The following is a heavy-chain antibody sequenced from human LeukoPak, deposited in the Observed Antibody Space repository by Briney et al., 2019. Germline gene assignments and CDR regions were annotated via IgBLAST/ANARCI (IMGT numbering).Heavy chain of an antibody. CDR1: GFTFNNYA. D-gene: IGHD1-26*01. J-gene: IGHJ4*02. Sequence: PGGSLILSCAASGFTFNNYAMTWVRQAPGKGLEWVSSISESGGSTYYADSVRGRFTISRDNSKNTVHLQMNSLRAEDTALYYCAQTRSGSYSDYWGQGTLVTVSS. CDR3: AQTRSGSYSDY. CDR2: ISESGGST. V-gene: IGHV3-23*01.